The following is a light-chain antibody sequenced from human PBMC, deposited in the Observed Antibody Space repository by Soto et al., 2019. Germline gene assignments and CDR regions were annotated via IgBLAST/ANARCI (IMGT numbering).Light chain of an antibody. CDR3: QQYNNWPLLT. V-gene: IGKV3-15*01. CDR2: GAS. Sequence: EIGMTQSPATLSVAPGERATLSCRASQSVSSNLAWYQQKPGQAPRLLIYGASTRATGIPARFSGSGSGTEFTLPIISLQSEDFAVYYCQQYNNWPLLTFGGGTKVEIK. J-gene: IGKJ4*01. CDR1: QSVSSN.